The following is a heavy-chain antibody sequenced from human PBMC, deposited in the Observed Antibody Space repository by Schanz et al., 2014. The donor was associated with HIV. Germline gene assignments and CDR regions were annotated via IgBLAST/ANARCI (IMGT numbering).Heavy chain of an antibody. CDR1: GFTFRSYA. D-gene: IGHD3-16*01. CDR2: IKEDGSEK. Sequence: VQLVESGGGVVQPGRSLRLSCVASGFTFRSYAMTWVRQAPGKGLEWVANIKEDGSEKYHADSVKGRFTISRDNAKNSLYLHMESLTAEDTAVYYCARDGGEAWGQGTTVTVSS. CDR3: ARDGGEA. V-gene: IGHV3-7*01. J-gene: IGHJ6*02.